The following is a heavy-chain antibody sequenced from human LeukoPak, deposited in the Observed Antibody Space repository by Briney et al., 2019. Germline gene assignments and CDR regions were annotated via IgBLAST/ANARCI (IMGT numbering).Heavy chain of an antibody. V-gene: IGHV3-21*01. D-gene: IGHD2-21*02. CDR3: TRADPYCGGDCYSYY. CDR2: ISSTSHYI. J-gene: IGHJ4*02. CDR1: GFTFSSNS. Sequence: PGGSLRLSCAASGFTFSSNSMTWVRQAPGKGLEWVSSISSTSHYIYYADSVKGRFTISRDNAKNSLYLQMNSLRADDTAVYYCTRADPYCGGDCYSYYWGQGTLVTVSS.